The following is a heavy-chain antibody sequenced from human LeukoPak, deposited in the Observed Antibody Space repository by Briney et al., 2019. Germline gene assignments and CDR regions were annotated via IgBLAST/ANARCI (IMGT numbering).Heavy chain of an antibody. CDR3: ARDSVAATSAFDI. V-gene: IGHV3-21*01. D-gene: IGHD2-15*01. CDR2: ISIVSGYI. CDR1: GFTF. J-gene: IGHJ3*02. Sequence: PGGSLRLSCAASGFTFMNWVRQAPGKGLEWVSSISIVSGYIYYADSVKGRFTISRDSAKNSLYLQMNSLRAEDTAVYYCARDSVAATSAFDIWGQGTMVTVSS.